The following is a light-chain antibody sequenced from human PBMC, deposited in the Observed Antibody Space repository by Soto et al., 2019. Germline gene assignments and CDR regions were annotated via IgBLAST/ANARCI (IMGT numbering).Light chain of an antibody. CDR1: QRISTW. J-gene: IGKJ1*01. CDR3: HQYYSYPRT. Sequence: DIQMTQSPSTLSASVGDGVTITCRASQRISTWLAWYQQKPGKAPKLLISDASSLETGVPSRFSGSGSGTEFTLTISCLQSEDFATYYCHQYYSYPRTFGQGTKVDIK. V-gene: IGKV1-5*01. CDR2: DAS.